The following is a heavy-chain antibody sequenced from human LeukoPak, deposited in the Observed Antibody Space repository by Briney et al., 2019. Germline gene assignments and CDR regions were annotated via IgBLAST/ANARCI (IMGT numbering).Heavy chain of an antibody. V-gene: IGHV3-48*03. CDR1: GFTFSSYE. Sequence: GGSLRLSCAASGFTFSSYEMNWVRQAPGKGLEWVSYISSSGSTIYYADSVKGRLTISRDNAKNSLYLQMNSLRAEDTAVYYCARDSSDYIQGPTIFDYWGQGTLVTVSS. CDR3: ARDSSDYIQGPTIFDY. J-gene: IGHJ4*02. D-gene: IGHD4-11*01. CDR2: ISSSGSTI.